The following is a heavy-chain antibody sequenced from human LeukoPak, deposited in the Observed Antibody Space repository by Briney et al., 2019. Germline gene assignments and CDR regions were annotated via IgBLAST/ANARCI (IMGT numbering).Heavy chain of an antibody. CDR3: ARGPIGGLRKGFDI. Sequence: ASVKVSCKASGGTFNSHVINWVRQAPGQGLEWMGGIIPIFGTANYKQKFQGRVTITADESTSTAYMDLDGLISDDAAVYFCARGPIGGLRKGFDIWGQGTLVTVSS. D-gene: IGHD1-26*01. CDR1: GGTFNSHV. CDR2: IIPIFGTA. J-gene: IGHJ4*02. V-gene: IGHV1-69*13.